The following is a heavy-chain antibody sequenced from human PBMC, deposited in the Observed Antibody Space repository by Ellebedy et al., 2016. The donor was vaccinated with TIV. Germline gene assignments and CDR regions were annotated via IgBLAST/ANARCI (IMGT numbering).Heavy chain of an antibody. J-gene: IGHJ4*02. D-gene: IGHD3-10*01. Sequence: GESLKISCVVSGFTFSTYAMRWFRQAPGKGLEWVSALTTGGVTFYADSVKGRFTISRDSSKNTLYLQMNSLRVEDTAVYFCAKDSGRCGWSSDYWGQGTLVTVSS. CDR2: LTTGGVT. V-gene: IGHV3-23*01. CDR1: GFTFSTYA. CDR3: AKDSGRCGWSSDY.